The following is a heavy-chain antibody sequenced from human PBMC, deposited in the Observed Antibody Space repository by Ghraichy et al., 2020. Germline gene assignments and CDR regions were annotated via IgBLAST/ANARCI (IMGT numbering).Heavy chain of an antibody. J-gene: IGHJ3*02. CDR2: ISIYSGNT. CDR1: EYTFSTNA. Sequence: ASVKVSCKTSEYTFSTNAITWVRQAPGQGLEWMGWISIYSGNTNYAQKFQGRVTMTTDTSTRTAYMELGSLRSDDTAVYYCARVRGRDGGMDAFDMWGQGTMVTVSS. CDR3: ARVRGRDGGMDAFDM. D-gene: IGHD4-23*01. V-gene: IGHV1-18*04.